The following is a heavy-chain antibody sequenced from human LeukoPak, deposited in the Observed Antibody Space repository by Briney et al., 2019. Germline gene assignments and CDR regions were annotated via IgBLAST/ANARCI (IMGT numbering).Heavy chain of an antibody. V-gene: IGHV4-59*12. Sequence: SETLSLTCTVSGGSISSYYWSWIRQPPGKGLEWIGYIYYSGSTNYNPSLKSRVTISVDTSKNQFSLKLSSVTAADTAVYYCASQNNYYDSSGYYSRSVIDYWGQGTLATVSS. J-gene: IGHJ4*02. D-gene: IGHD3-22*01. CDR3: ASQNNYYDSSGYYSRSVIDY. CDR1: GGSISSYY. CDR2: IYYSGST.